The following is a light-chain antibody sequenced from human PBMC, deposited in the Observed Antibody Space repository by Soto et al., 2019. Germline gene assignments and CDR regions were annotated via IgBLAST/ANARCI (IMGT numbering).Light chain of an antibody. CDR3: QQRSSWPPKIT. V-gene: IGKV3-11*01. CDR1: RSVSDY. Sequence: EIVLTQSPATLSLSPGERATLSCRASRSVSDYLAWYQQKPGQSPRLLIYGASNRATGIPARFSGSGSGTDFTLTISTLEPEDFAVYYCQQRSSWPPKITFGQGTRLEIK. CDR2: GAS. J-gene: IGKJ5*01.